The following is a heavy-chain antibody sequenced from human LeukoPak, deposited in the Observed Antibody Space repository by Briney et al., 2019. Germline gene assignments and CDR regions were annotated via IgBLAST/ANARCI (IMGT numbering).Heavy chain of an antibody. Sequence: VSVKVSCKASGYTFTDYYIHWVRQAPGQGLEWMGWINPNTGGANYAQKFQGRVTMTRDTSISTAYMEVSRLRSDDTAVYYCARPRAFSYGQMYYFDYWGQGALVTVSS. CDR1: GYTFTDYY. CDR2: INPNTGGA. J-gene: IGHJ4*02. CDR3: ARPRAFSYGQMYYFDY. D-gene: IGHD5-18*01. V-gene: IGHV1-2*02.